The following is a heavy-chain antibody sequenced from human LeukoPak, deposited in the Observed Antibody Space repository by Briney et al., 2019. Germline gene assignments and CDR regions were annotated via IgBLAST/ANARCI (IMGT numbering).Heavy chain of an antibody. CDR2: INHSGST. J-gene: IGHJ4*02. Sequence: GSLRLSCAASGFTFSSYGMSWIRQPPGKGLEWIGEINHSGSTNYNPSLKSRVTISVDTSKNQFSLRLSSVTAADTAVYYCARGYCSTSSCLPYWTWWGQGTLVTVSS. V-gene: IGHV4-34*01. CDR1: GFTFSSYG. CDR3: ARGYCSTSSCLPYWTW. D-gene: IGHD2-2*01.